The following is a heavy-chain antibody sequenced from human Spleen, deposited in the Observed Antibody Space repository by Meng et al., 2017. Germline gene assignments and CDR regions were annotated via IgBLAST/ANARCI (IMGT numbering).Heavy chain of an antibody. J-gene: IGHJ4*02. CDR2: LGAHDGDT. CDR1: DYTFTGYG. V-gene: IGHV1-18*01. D-gene: IGHD5-24*01. Sequence: QVQPVQSGPEVKKPGASVKVSCKASDYTFTGYGVSWVRQAPGQGLEWMAWLGAHDGDTSHAPKFQGRVTVSADRPTATAYMELRSLRSDDTAVYYCVRERDATYYFHNWGQGTLVTVSS. CDR3: VRERDATYYFHN.